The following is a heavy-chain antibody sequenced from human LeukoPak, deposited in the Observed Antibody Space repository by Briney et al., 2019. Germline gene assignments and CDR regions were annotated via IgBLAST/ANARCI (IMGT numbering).Heavy chain of an antibody. CDR2: FDPEDGET. CDR1: GYTLTELS. Sequence: ASVKVSCKVSGYTLTELSMHWVRQAPGKGLEWMGGFDPEDGETIYAQKFQGRVTMTEDTSTDTAYMELSGLRSEDTAVYYCANLDDTALSFDYWGQGTLVTVSS. CDR3: ANLDDTALSFDY. J-gene: IGHJ4*02. D-gene: IGHD5-18*01. V-gene: IGHV1-24*01.